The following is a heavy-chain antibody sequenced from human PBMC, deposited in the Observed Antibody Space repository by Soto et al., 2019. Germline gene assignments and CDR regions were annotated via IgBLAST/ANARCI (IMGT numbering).Heavy chain of an antibody. Sequence: PSETLSLTCTVSGGSISSSSYYWGWIRQPPGKGLEWIGSIYYSGSTYYNPSLKSRVTISVDTSKNQFSLKLSSVTAADTAVYYCARGAGGYYDAFDIWGQGTMVTVSS. D-gene: IGHD3-10*01. V-gene: IGHV4-39*01. CDR3: ARGAGGYYDAFDI. J-gene: IGHJ3*02. CDR2: IYYSGST. CDR1: GGSISSSSYY.